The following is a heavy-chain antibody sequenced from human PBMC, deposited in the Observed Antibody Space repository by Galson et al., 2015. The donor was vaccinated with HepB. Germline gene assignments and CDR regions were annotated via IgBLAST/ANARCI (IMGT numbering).Heavy chain of an antibody. V-gene: IGHV3-33*06. CDR2: IWYDGSNK. D-gene: IGHD1-26*01. Sequence: SLRLSCAASGFTFSSYGMHWVRQAPGKGLEWVAVIWYDGSNKYYADSVKGRFTISRDNSKNTLYLQMNSLRAEDTAVYYCAKGATEPVGATNPAFHYCGPVTLFTVSS. CDR3: AKGATEPVGATNPAFHY. CDR1: GFTFSSYG. J-gene: IGHJ4*02.